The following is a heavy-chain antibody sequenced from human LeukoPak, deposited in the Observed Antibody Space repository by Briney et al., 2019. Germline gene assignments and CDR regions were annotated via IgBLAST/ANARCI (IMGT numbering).Heavy chain of an antibody. J-gene: IGHJ4*02. Sequence: SETLSLSCTVSGDSISSSSYHWGWIRQPPGRGLERVASTHYSGITYYSPSLKSRVTVSVDTSRNRFSLQLSSVTAVVTAVYYCVRIYYDSSGYYLTDYYFDSWGQGTLVTVSS. D-gene: IGHD3-22*01. CDR2: THYSGIT. CDR1: GDSISSSSYH. V-gene: IGHV4-39*01. CDR3: VRIYYDSSGYYLTDYYFDS.